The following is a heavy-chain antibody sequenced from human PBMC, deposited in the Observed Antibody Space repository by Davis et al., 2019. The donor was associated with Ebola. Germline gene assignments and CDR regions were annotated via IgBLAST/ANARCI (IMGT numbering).Heavy chain of an antibody. J-gene: IGHJ3*02. D-gene: IGHD3-22*01. CDR1: GYRFTSYY. V-gene: IGHV1-46*01. CDR2: INPITGDT. Sequence: ASVKVSCKASGYRFTSYYMHWVRQAPGQGLEWMGIINPITGDTSYAQNFQVRVNMTRETSTSTVYMELSSLRSEDMAVYYCAREGGRNYDSSGYVFDIWGQGTMVKVSS. CDR3: AREGGRNYDSSGYVFDI.